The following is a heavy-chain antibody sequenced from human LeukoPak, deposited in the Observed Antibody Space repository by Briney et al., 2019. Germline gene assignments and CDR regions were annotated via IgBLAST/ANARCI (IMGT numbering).Heavy chain of an antibody. V-gene: IGHV3-33*06. D-gene: IGHD2-2*01. Sequence: PGSSLRLSCAASGFTFSNSDMHWVRQAPGKGLEWVAVIWDNGNNKYYGDSVNGRSTISRDNSKNTLHLQMNSLRPEDSAIYYCAKGGHCTSTSCYYFDSWGQGALVTVSA. CDR2: IWDNGNNK. CDR1: GFTFSNSD. J-gene: IGHJ4*02. CDR3: AKGGHCTSTSCYYFDS.